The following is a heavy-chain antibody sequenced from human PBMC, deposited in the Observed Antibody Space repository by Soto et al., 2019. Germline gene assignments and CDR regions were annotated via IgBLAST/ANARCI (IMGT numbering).Heavy chain of an antibody. CDR2: IRSKAYGGTT. D-gene: IGHD2-2*02. CDR3: TSLIVVVPAAIHYYYYGMDV. J-gene: IGHJ6*02. CDR1: GFTFGDYA. Sequence: PVGSLRLSCTASGFTFGDYAMSWVRQAPGKGLEWVGFIRSKAYGGTTEYAASVKGRFTISRDDSKSIAYLQMNSLKTEDTAVYYCTSLIVVVPAAIHYYYYGMDVWGQGTTVTVSS. V-gene: IGHV3-49*04.